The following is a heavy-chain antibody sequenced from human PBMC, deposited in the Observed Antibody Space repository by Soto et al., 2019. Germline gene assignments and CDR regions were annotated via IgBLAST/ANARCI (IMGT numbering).Heavy chain of an antibody. Sequence: QVQLVQSGAEVKKPGASVKVSCKASGYTFTSYYMHWVRQAPGQGLEWMGIINPSGGSTSYAQKFQGRVTMTRDTSTSTVYMELSSLRSEDTAVYYCARTMKPHDYDILLHGMDVWGQGTTVTVSS. V-gene: IGHV1-46*03. CDR1: GYTFTSYY. CDR3: ARTMKPHDYDILLHGMDV. D-gene: IGHD3-9*01. J-gene: IGHJ6*02. CDR2: INPSGGST.